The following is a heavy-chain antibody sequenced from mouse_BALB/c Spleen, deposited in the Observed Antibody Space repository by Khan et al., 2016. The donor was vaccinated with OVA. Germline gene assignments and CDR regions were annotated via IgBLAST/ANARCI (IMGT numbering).Heavy chain of an antibody. V-gene: IGHV3-2*02. CDR1: GYSITSEYT. CDR3: ARKDYYDYDPFPY. J-gene: IGHJ3*01. CDR2: ISYSGNT. Sequence: EVQLVETGPGLVKPSQSLSLTCTVTGYSITSEYTWNWIRQFPGNKLEWMGFISYSGNTRYNPSLTSRISITRDTSKKQFFLQLNSVTSEDTATYYCARKDYYDYDPFPYWGQGTLVTVSA. D-gene: IGHD2-4*01.